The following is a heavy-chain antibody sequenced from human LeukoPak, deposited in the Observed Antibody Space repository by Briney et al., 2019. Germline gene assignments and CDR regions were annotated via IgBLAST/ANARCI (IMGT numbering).Heavy chain of an antibody. D-gene: IGHD4-23*01. V-gene: IGHV3-66*01. CDR3: ARADGGKLTSFDY. J-gene: IGHJ4*02. CDR1: GFTVSSNY. CDR2: IYSGGST. Sequence: PGGSLRLSCAASGFTVSSNYMSWVRQAPGKGLEWVSVIYSGGSTYYAGSVKGRFTISRDNSKNTLYLQMNSLRAEDTAVYYCARADGGKLTSFDYWGQGTLVTVSS.